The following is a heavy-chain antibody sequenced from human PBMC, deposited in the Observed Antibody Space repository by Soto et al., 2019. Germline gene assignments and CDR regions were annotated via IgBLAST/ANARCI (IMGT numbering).Heavy chain of an antibody. V-gene: IGHV1-69*06. CDR2: IVPLFRTT. Sequence: QVQLVQSGAEAKKPGSSVKVSCKTSGGTFSSYAISWVRQAPGQGLEWMGGIVPLFRTTNYAQKFQGRVTITADTSPYTGYMELSGLRSGDTAVYYCARGGYSSTWSNLLDRSGLDVWGQGTTVTVSS. D-gene: IGHD6-13*01. CDR3: ARGGYSSTWSNLLDRSGLDV. J-gene: IGHJ6*02. CDR1: GGTFSSYA.